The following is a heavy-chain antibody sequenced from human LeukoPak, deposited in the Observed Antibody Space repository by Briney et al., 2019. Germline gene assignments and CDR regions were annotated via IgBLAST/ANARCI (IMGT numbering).Heavy chain of an antibody. CDR3: AKDSAAGLS. CDR1: GFTFSSYA. J-gene: IGHJ4*02. V-gene: IGHV3-30-3*01. CDR2: ISYDGSNK. D-gene: IGHD6-13*01. Sequence: LTGGSLRLSCAASGFTFSSYAMHWVRQAPGKGLEWVAVISYDGSNKYYADSVKGRFTISRDNSKNTLYLQMNSLRAEDTAVYYCAKDSAAGLSWGQGTLVTVSS.